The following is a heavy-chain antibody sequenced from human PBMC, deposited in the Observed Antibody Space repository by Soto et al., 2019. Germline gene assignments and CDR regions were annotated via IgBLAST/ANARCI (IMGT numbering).Heavy chain of an antibody. CDR2: ISGSGGST. CDR3: ANCCPGYCSSTSCSTFPGDI. J-gene: IGHJ3*02. CDR1: GFTFSSYA. Sequence: GGSLRLSCAASGFTFSSYAMSWVRQAPGKGLEWVSAISGSGGSTYYADSVKGRFTISRDNSKNTLYLQMNSLRAEDTAVYYCANCCPGYCSSTSCSTFPGDIWGQGTMVTVSS. V-gene: IGHV3-23*01. D-gene: IGHD2-2*02.